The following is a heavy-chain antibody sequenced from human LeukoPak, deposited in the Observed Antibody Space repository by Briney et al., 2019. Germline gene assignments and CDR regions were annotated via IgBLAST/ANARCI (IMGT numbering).Heavy chain of an antibody. V-gene: IGHV4-34*01. Sequence: PSETLSLTCAVYGGSLSGHYWSWIRQPPGKGLEWVGEISHSGSTSYNPSLKSRVTISLATSKNQFSLKLSSVTAADTAVYYCAREYTTSSTSFDYWGQGTLVTVSS. CDR1: GGSLSGHY. D-gene: IGHD6-6*01. J-gene: IGHJ4*02. CDR2: ISHSGST. CDR3: AREYTTSSTSFDY.